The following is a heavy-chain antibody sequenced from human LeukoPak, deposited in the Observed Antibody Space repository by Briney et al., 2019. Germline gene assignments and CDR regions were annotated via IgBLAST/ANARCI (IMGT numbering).Heavy chain of an antibody. CDR1: GGSISSYY. J-gene: IGHJ4*02. CDR3: AGVRGYSYGLFDY. D-gene: IGHD5-18*01. CDR2: IYYSGST. V-gene: IGHV4-59*01. Sequence: SETLSLTCTVSGGSISSYYWSWIRQPPGKGLEWIGYIYYSGSTNYNPSLKSRVTISVDTSKNQFSLKLSSVTAADTAVYYCAGVRGYSYGLFDYWGQGTLVTVSS.